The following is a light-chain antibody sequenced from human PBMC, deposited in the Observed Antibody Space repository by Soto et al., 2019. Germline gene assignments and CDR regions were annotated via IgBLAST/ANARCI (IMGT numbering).Light chain of an antibody. CDR1: SSDVGGSDH. V-gene: IGLV2-14*03. CDR3: SSYSTTNTLV. J-gene: IGLJ1*01. CDR2: EVN. Sequence: QSALTQPASVSGSPGQSVTISCTGASSDVGGSDHVAWYQQHPGKSPKLILYEVNNRPSGVSNRFSGSKSGNTASLILSGLQADDAAEYFCSSYSTTNTLVFGSGTKLTVL.